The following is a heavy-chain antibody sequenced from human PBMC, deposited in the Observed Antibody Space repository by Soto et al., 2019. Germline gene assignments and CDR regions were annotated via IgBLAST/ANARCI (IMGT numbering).Heavy chain of an antibody. Sequence: VESLKISCKGSGYIFTSYWICCFLQMPVKVLEWMGIIYPGDSDTRYSPSFQGQVTISADKSISTAYLQWSSLKASDTAMYYCASLTYYYDSSGSPDAFDIWGQGTMVTVSS. CDR1: GYIFTSYW. D-gene: IGHD3-22*01. CDR2: IYPGDSDT. V-gene: IGHV5-51*01. J-gene: IGHJ3*02. CDR3: ASLTYYYDSSGSPDAFDI.